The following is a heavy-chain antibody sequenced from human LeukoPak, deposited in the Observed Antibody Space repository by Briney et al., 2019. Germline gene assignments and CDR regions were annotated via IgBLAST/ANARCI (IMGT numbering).Heavy chain of an antibody. V-gene: IGHV4-59*01. CDR3: ARDTETGSDAFDI. CDR2: IYYSGST. J-gene: IGHJ3*02. D-gene: IGHD7-27*01. Sequence: SETLSLTCTVSGGSISSYYWSWIRQPPGKGLEWTGYIYYSGSTNYNPSLKSRVTISVDTSKNQFSLRLSSVTAADTAVYYCARDTETGSDAFDIWGQGTMVTVSS. CDR1: GGSISSYY.